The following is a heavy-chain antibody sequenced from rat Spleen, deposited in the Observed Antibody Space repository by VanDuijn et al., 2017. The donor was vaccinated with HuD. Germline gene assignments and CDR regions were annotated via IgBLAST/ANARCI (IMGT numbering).Heavy chain of an antibody. J-gene: IGHJ2*01. Sequence: EVQLQESGPGLVKPSQSLSLTCSVTGYSITSSYRWNWIRKFPGNKLEWMGYINSAGSTNYNPSLKSRISITKDTSKNQFFLQVNSVTTEYTATNYWARLGLYYYDGTFFNYFDYWGQGVIVSVSS. CDR2: INSAGST. D-gene: IGHD1-12*02. V-gene: IGHV3-3*01. CDR3: ARLGLYYYDGTFFNYFDY. CDR1: GYSITSSYR.